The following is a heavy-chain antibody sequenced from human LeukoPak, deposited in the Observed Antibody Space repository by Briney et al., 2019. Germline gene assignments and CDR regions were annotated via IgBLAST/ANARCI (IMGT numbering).Heavy chain of an antibody. CDR2: INPNSGDT. CDR1: GYTFAGYY. J-gene: IGHJ4*02. CDR3: ARDYCGGDCFPDY. V-gene: IGHV1-2*06. Sequence: ASVKVSCKASGYTFAGYYVHWVRQAPGQGLEWMGRINPNSGDTNYAQKFQGRVTMTRDTSNSTAYMELSRLRSDDTAVYYCARDYCGGDCFPDYWGQGTLVTVSS. D-gene: IGHD2-21*02.